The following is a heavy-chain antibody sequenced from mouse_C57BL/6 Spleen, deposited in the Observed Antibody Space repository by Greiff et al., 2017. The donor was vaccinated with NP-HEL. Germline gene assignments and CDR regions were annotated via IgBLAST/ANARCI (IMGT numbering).Heavy chain of an antibody. V-gene: IGHV1-82*01. D-gene: IGHD1-1*01. CDR3: ARLDFTTVVATGAMDY. Sequence: VQLQQSGPELVKPGASVKISCKASGYAFSSSWMNWVKQRPGKGLEWIGRIYPGDGDTNYNGKFKGKATLTADKSSSTAYMQLSSLTSEDSAVYFCARLDFTTVVATGAMDYWGQGTSVTVSS. J-gene: IGHJ4*01. CDR1: GYAFSSSW. CDR2: IYPGDGDT.